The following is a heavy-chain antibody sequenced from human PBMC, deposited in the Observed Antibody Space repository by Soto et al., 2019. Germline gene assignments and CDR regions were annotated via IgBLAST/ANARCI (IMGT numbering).Heavy chain of an antibody. CDR2: ISHDGHA. CDR1: YDSISDSRYY. V-gene: IGHV4-39*01. D-gene: IGHD4-17*01. Sequence: LSLTCSVLYDSISDSRYYWGCIRQSPEKGLEWIGSISHDGHAYYNPPLKSRVTLFADTSRNQFSLKMKSVTVADTALYFCARQVYGDYLGGNWFDPWGQGAPVTVSS. CDR3: ARQVYGDYLGGNWFDP. J-gene: IGHJ5*02.